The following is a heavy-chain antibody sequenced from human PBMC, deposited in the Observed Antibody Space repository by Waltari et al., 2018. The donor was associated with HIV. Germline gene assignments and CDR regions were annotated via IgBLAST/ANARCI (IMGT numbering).Heavy chain of an antibody. CDR1: GGSISSYY. CDR2: IYYSGST. Sequence: QVQLQESGPGLVKPSETLSLTCTVSGGSISSYYWSWILQPPGKGLEWIGYIYYSGSTNYNPSLKSRVTISVDTSKNQFSLKLSSVTAADTAVYYCARDRSGSGSFDYWGQGTLVTVSS. CDR3: ARDRSGSGSFDY. J-gene: IGHJ4*02. V-gene: IGHV4-59*01. D-gene: IGHD3-10*01.